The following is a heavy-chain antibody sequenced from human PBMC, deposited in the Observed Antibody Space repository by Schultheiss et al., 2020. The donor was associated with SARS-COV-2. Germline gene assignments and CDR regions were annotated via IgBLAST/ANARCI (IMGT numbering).Heavy chain of an antibody. CDR1: GGSISSGDYY. CDR3: ARDGRMTYYGIDV. CDR2: IHSSGGT. Sequence: SETLSLTCTVSGGSISSGDYYWSWIRQPPGEGLEWIGGIHSSGGTFYNPSLKSRVTISVDTSKNRISLRLTSVTAADSAMYYCARDGRMTYYGIDVWGQGTTVTVSS. V-gene: IGHV4-39*07. J-gene: IGHJ6*02.